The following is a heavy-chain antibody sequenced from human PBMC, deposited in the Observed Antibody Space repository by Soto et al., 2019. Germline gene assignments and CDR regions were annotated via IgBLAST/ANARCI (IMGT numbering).Heavy chain of an antibody. J-gene: IGHJ5*02. Sequence: PSKTLYLTSSVYGDSISTFDYFWSWIRQPPGQALEYIGYIYKSTTTYYNPSFESRVAISLDTSRSQFSLTVTSVTAADTAVYLRARGRYCLNGRCFPNYSDALGQGPLVSV. CDR1: GDSISTFDYF. CDR3: ARGRYCLNGRCFPNYSDA. V-gene: IGHV4-30-4*01. D-gene: IGHD2-8*01. CDR2: IYKSTTT.